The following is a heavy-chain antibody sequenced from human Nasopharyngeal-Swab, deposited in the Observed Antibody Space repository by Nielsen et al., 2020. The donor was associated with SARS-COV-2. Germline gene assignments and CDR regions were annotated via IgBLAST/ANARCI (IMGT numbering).Heavy chain of an antibody. V-gene: IGHV3-33*01. J-gene: IGHJ6*02. Sequence: GGSLRLSCAASGFTFSSYGMHWVRQAPGKGLEWVAVIWYDGSNKYYADSMKGRFTISRDNSKNTLYLQMNSLRAEDTAVYYCARDGLRYSSGWHRVDVWGQGTTVTVSS. CDR2: IWYDGSNK. D-gene: IGHD6-19*01. CDR3: ARDGLRYSSGWHRVDV. CDR1: GFTFSSYG.